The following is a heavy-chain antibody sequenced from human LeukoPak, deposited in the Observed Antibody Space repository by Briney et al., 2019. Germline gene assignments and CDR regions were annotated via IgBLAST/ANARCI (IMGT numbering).Heavy chain of an antibody. CDR2: ISADGGST. D-gene: IGHD1-26*01. Sequence: PGGSLRLSCAASGFTFDDYAMHWVRQAPGEGLEWVSLISADGGSTYYADSVKGRFTISRDNSKNSLYLQMSSLRTEDTALYYCAKDGTVGASFDYWGQGTLVTVSS. V-gene: IGHV3-43*02. CDR1: GFTFDDYA. J-gene: IGHJ4*02. CDR3: AKDGTVGASFDY.